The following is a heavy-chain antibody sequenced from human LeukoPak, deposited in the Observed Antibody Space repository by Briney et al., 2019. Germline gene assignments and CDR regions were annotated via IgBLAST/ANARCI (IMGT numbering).Heavy chain of an antibody. D-gene: IGHD6-19*01. Sequence: SGGSLRLSCAASGFTFTDYYMTWVRQAPGKGVEWLSYISTFSTYTNYADSVKGRFTISRDNANQSLFLQMDSLRADDTAVYYCARIKGYSSSPFDIWGQGTLVTVSS. CDR3: ARIKGYSSSPFDI. CDR1: GFTFTDYY. CDR2: ISTFSTYT. V-gene: IGHV3-11*06. J-gene: IGHJ4*02.